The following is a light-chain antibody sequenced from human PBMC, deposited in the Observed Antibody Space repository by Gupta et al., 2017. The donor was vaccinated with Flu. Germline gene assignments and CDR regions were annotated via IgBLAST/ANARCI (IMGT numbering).Light chain of an antibody. CDR2: GAS. V-gene: IGKV3-20*01. CDR1: QSETSKY. CDR3: QQYGTSPQIT. Sequence: RCTRSCCASQSETSKYLAWYQQKGVQAPRRLIWGASNRATGIPERFLGGGSGTDFTLTIATLEPEDFAVYYCQQYGTSPQITFGQGTRLEIK. J-gene: IGKJ5*01.